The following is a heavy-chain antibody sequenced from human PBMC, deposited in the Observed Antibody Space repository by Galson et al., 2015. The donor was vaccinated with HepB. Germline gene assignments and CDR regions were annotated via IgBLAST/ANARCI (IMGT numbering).Heavy chain of an antibody. D-gene: IGHD2-2*01. CDR2: IYPGDSDT. J-gene: IGHJ6*03. CDR1: RYSFTSYW. Sequence: QSGAEVKKPGESLKISCKGSRYSFTSYWIGWVRQMPGKGLEWMGIIYPGDSDTRYSPSFQGQVTISADKSISTAYLQWSSLKASDTAMYYCARQGEYCSSTSCYHYYYYMDVWGKGTTVTVSS. CDR3: ARQGEYCSSTSCYHYYYYMDV. V-gene: IGHV5-51*01.